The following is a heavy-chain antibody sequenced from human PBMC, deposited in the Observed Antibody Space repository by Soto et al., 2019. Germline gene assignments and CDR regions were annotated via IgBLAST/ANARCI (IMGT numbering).Heavy chain of an antibody. CDR3: ARGDRGAFDL. CDR2: IHSDGSST. CDR1: GFTFSYYW. D-gene: IGHD1-26*01. J-gene: IGHJ3*01. Sequence: EVQLVESGGGLVRPGGSLRLSCAASGFTFSYYWMHWVRQAPGKGLVWVSRIHSDGSSTTYADFLKGRFIISRDNARNTVDLQMNSVRVADTALYYCARGDRGAFDLWGQGTVVTVSS. V-gene: IGHV3-74*01.